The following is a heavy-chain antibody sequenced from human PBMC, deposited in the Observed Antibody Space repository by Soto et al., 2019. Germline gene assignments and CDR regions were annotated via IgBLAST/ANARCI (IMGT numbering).Heavy chain of an antibody. V-gene: IGHV3-23*01. CDR1: GVTFSSYA. Sequence: GGSLRLSCAASGVTFSSYAMSWVRQAPGKGLEWVSAISGSGGSTYYADSVKGRFTISRDNSKNTLYLQMNSLRAEDTAVYYCAKEGGRDYDSSGYYPVKAFDIWGQGTMVTVSS. J-gene: IGHJ3*02. CDR2: ISGSGGST. CDR3: AKEGGRDYDSSGYYPVKAFDI. D-gene: IGHD3-22*01.